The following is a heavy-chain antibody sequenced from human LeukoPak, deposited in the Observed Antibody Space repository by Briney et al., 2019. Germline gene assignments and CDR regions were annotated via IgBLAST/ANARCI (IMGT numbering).Heavy chain of an antibody. CDR2: ISSSSSYI. V-gene: IGHV3-21*01. J-gene: IGHJ4*02. Sequence: AGRSLRLSCAASGFTFSSYSMNWVRQAPGKGLEWVSSISSSSSYIYYADSVKGRFTISRDNAKNSLYLQMNSLRAEDTAVYYCASRGYGSGNFDYWGQGTLVTVSS. CDR1: GFTFSSYS. CDR3: ASRGYGSGNFDY. D-gene: IGHD3-10*01.